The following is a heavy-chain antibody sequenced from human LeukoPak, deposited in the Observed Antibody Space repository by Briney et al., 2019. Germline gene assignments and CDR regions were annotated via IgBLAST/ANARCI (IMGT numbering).Heavy chain of an antibody. D-gene: IGHD3-22*01. CDR1: GYRFTSYW. CDR3: ARQPNYYDTRGYLSHAFDI. V-gene: IGHV5-51*01. J-gene: IGHJ3*02. CDR2: IYPGDSDT. Sequence: GESLKISCKGSGYRFTSYWIGWVRQMPGKGLEWMGIIYPGDSDTRYSPSFQGRVTISADKSISTAYLQWSSLKASDTAMYYCARQPNYYDTRGYLSHAFDIWGQGTMVTVSS.